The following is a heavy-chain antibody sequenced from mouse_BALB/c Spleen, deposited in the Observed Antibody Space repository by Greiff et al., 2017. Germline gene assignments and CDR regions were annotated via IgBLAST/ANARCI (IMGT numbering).Heavy chain of an antibody. J-gene: IGHJ4*01. D-gene: IGHD1-2*01. CDR1: GYTFTSYY. CDR2: INPSNGGT. V-gene: IGHV1S16*01. CDR3: TLYFFTTGYAMDY. Sequence: VKLQESGAELVKPGASVKLSCKASGYTFTSYYMYWVKQRPGQGLEWIGEINPSNGGTNFNEKFKSKATLTVDKSSSTAYMQLSSLTSEDSAVYYCTLYFFTTGYAMDYWGQGTSVTVSS.